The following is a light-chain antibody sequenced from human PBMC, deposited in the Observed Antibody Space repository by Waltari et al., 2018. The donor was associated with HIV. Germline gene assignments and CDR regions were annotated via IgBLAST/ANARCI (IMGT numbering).Light chain of an antibody. V-gene: IGLV1-44*01. CDR2: VHN. CDR1: NSNIGSDV. CDR3: AAWDARLNEYL. J-gene: IGLJ1*01. Sequence: QSLLTHQHSASGPPGQRSLISCSGSNSNIGSDVVNWYQHLPGTPPKLRIYVHNGRPTGVPDRFSGSKSGASASLAISDLQSEDEAEYYCAAWDARLNEYLFGTGTKVTVL.